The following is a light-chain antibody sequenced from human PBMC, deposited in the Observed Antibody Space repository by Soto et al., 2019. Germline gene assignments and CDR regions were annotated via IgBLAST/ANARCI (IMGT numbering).Light chain of an antibody. J-gene: IGLJ1*01. CDR2: DVS. CDR3: NSYTRRSTYV. CDR1: SSDVGGYNY. Sequence: QSALTQPASVSGSPGQSITISCTGTSSDVGGYNYVSWYQQHPGKAPKLMIYDVSNRPSGVSNRFSGSKSGNTASLTISGLQAEDEADYYRNSYTRRSTYVLGTGTKLTVL. V-gene: IGLV2-14*01.